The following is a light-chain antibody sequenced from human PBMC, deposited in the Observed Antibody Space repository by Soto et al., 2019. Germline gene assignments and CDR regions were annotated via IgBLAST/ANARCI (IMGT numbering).Light chain of an antibody. CDR2: GAS. V-gene: IGKV3-15*01. J-gene: IGKJ1*01. CDR3: HQYNDWPRWI. CDR1: LSVGSR. Sequence: ETVMTQSPATLSVSPGERATLSCRASLSVGSRLAWYQQKPGQAPRLLSYGASTRATGIPAGFSGSGSGTEVTLTIRSLQSEDFAVYYCHQYNDWPRWIFGQGTKVEIK.